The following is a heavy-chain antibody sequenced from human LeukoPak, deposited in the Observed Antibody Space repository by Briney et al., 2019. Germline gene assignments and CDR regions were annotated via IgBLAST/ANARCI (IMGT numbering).Heavy chain of an antibody. D-gene: IGHD3-10*01. J-gene: IGHJ6*03. Sequence: SETLSLTCAVYGGSFSGYYWSWIRQPPGKGLEWIGEINHSGSTNYNPSLKSRVTISVDTSKNQFSLKLSSVTAADTAVYYCARGLPMVRGYYYYYMDVWGKGTTVTVSS. CDR3: ARGLPMVRGYYYYYMDV. CDR1: GGSFSGYY. V-gene: IGHV4-34*01. CDR2: INHSGST.